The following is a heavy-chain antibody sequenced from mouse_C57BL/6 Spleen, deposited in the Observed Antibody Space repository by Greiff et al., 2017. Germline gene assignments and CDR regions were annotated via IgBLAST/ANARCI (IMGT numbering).Heavy chain of an antibody. V-gene: IGHV5-17*01. CDR2: ISSGSSTI. CDR3: ARGGTYYGFAY. J-gene: IGHJ3*01. D-gene: IGHD2-10*01. Sequence: EVQVVESGGGLVKPGGSLKLSCAASGFTFSDYGMHWVRQAPEKGLEWVAYISSGSSTIYYADTVKGRFTISRDNAKNTLFLQMTSLRSEDTAMYYCARGGTYYGFAYWGQGTLVTVSA. CDR1: GFTFSDYG.